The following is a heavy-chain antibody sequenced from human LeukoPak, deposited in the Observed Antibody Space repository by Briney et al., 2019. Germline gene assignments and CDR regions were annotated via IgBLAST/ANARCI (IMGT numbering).Heavy chain of an antibody. D-gene: IGHD4-23*01. V-gene: IGHV3-53*01. CDR3: ARDSPDYGGKGFDY. CDR2: IYSGGST. Sequence: PGGSLRLSCAASGFTVSSSYISWVRQAPGKGLEWVSVIYSGGSTYYADSVKGRFTISRDNSKNSLQMNTLRAEDAAIYYCARDSPDYGGKGFDYWGQGTLVTVSS. J-gene: IGHJ4*02. CDR1: GFTVSSSY.